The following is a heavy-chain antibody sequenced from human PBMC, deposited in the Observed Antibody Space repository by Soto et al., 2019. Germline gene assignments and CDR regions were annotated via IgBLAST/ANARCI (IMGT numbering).Heavy chain of an antibody. V-gene: IGHV4-4*02. D-gene: IGHD3-16*01. J-gene: IGHJ4*02. CDR2: IYHSGST. Sequence: QVQLQESGPGLVKPSGTLSLSCAVSGGSISSSHWWTWVRQPPGKGLEWIGEIYHSGSTNYNPSLKRRVAISVDTARNQFSLNLSSVPAADAAVYYGASSGGGEDYWGQGILVTVSS. CDR3: ASSGGGEDY. CDR1: GGSISSSHW.